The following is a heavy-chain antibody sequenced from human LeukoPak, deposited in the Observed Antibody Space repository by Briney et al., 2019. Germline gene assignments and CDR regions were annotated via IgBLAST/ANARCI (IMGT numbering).Heavy chain of an antibody. D-gene: IGHD5-12*01. CDR1: GYTFVDYY. V-gene: IGHV1-2*02. J-gene: IGHJ4*02. CDR2: LNPRSGAT. CDR3: ARDHRRGSTGYDMPAD. Sequence: ASVKVSCKASGYTFVDYYLYWVRQAPGQGLEWMGWLNPRSGATNYAQKFQARVTMTRYTSINTAYMELSRLRSNDTAVYYCARDHRRGSTGYDMPADWGQGTLVTVSS.